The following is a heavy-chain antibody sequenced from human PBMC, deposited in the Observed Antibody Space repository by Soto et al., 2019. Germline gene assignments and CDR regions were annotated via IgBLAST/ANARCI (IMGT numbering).Heavy chain of an antibody. Sequence: ASVKVSCKASGYTFTGYYMHWVRQAPGQGLEWMGWINPNSGGTNYAQKFQGWVTMTRDTSISTAYMELSRLRSDDTAVYYCAREGFDYYYGSGSYLPGHYGMDVWGQGTTVTVSS. J-gene: IGHJ6*02. CDR2: INPNSGGT. CDR1: GYTFTGYY. V-gene: IGHV1-2*04. D-gene: IGHD3-10*01. CDR3: AREGFDYYYGSGSYLPGHYGMDV.